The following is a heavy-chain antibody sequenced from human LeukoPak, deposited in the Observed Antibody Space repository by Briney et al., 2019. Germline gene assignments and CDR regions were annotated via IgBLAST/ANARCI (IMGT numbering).Heavy chain of an antibody. Sequence: GGSLRLSCAASGFTFSSYVMTWVRQAPGKGLEWVTTTTGSGATTDYADSVKGGFTISRDNSKNTLSLQMNSLRAEDTAVYYCARSWYFDLWGRGTLVTASS. CDR3: ARSWYFDL. CDR2: TTGSGATT. V-gene: IGHV3-23*01. J-gene: IGHJ2*01. CDR1: GFTFSSYV.